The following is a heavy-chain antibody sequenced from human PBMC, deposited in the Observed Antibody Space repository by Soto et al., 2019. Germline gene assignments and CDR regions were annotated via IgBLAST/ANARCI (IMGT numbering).Heavy chain of an antibody. V-gene: IGHV3-30-3*01. D-gene: IGHD6-13*01. CDR3: ARDLAAAGIYYYYGMDV. J-gene: IGHJ6*02. Sequence: QVQLVESGGGVVQPGRSLRLSCAASGFTFSSYAMHWVRQAPGKGLEWVAVISYDGSNKYYADSVKGRFTISRDNSKNSLYLQINSLRAEDTAVYHCARDLAAAGIYYYYGMDVCGQGTTVTVSS. CDR2: ISYDGSNK. CDR1: GFTFSSYA.